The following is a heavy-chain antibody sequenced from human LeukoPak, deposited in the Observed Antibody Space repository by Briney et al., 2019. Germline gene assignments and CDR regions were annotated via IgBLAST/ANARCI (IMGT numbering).Heavy chain of an antibody. V-gene: IGHV1-18*01. CDR3: ARDRGGDGYFDWYPDYYYGMDV. CDR2: ISAYNGNT. CDR1: GYTFTSYG. Sequence: GASVKVSCKASGYTFTSYGISWLRQAPGQGLEWMGWISAYNGNTNYAQKLQGRVTMTTDTSTSTAYMELRSLRSDDTAVYYCARDRGGDGYFDWYPDYYYGMDVWGQGTTVTVSS. J-gene: IGHJ6*02. D-gene: IGHD3-9*01.